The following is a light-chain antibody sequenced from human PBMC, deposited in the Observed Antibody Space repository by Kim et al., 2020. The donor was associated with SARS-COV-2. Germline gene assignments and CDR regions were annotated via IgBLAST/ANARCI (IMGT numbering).Light chain of an antibody. CDR2: HDS. CDR3: QAWDSSAAV. CDR1: ELCDKY. Sequence: SVSPGQTASITCSGDELCDKYACWYQQKPGQSPVLVIYHDSKRPSGIPERFSGSNSGNAAPLTISGTQAMDEADYYCQAWDSSAAVFGGGTQLTVL. J-gene: IGLJ2*01. V-gene: IGLV3-1*01.